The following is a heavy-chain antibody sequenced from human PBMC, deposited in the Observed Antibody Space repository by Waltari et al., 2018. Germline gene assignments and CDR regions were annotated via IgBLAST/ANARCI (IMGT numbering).Heavy chain of an antibody. CDR1: GGTFSSYA. Sequence: QVQLVQSGAEVKKPGSSVKVSCKASGGTFSSYAISWVRQAPGQGLEWMGGIIPILGIANYAQKFQGRVTITADKSTSTAYMELSSLRSEDTAVYYCTLAYCGGDCYRPPPEYFQHWGQGTLVTVSS. D-gene: IGHD2-21*01. V-gene: IGHV1-69*10. CDR2: IIPILGIA. CDR3: TLAYCGGDCYRPPPEYFQH. J-gene: IGHJ1*01.